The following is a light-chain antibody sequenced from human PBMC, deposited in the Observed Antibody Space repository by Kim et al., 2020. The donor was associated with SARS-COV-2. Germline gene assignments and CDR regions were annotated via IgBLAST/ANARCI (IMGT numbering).Light chain of an antibody. CDR3: SSYTSTSTYV. J-gene: IGLJ1*01. V-gene: IGLV2-14*03. CDR1: SSDVGFYNY. Sequence: GQSITISCTGTSSDVGFYNYVSWYQQHPGKAPKLMIYDVTKRPSGVSYRFSGSKSANTASLTISGLQAEDEADYYCSSYTSTSTYVFGTGTKVTVL. CDR2: DVT.